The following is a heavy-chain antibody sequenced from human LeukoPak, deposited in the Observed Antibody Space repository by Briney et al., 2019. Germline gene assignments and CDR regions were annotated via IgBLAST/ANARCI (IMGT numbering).Heavy chain of an antibody. CDR1: GASISGGTYY. J-gene: IGHJ4*02. V-gene: IGHV4-39*07. D-gene: IGHD3-10*01. Sequence: SETLSLTCTVSGASISGGTYYWGWIRQPPGKGLEWIGNIYYSGDTNYNPSLKSRVTISVDKSKNQFSLKLSSVTAADTAVYYCASITMVRGAPRDYWGQGTLVTVSS. CDR2: IYYSGDT. CDR3: ASITMVRGAPRDY.